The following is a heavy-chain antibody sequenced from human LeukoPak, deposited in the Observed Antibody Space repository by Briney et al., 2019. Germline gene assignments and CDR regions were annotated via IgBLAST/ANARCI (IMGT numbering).Heavy chain of an antibody. J-gene: IGHJ4*02. CDR2: INHSGST. D-gene: IGHD6-25*01. CDR3: ARGQLRLSN. Sequence: SETLSLTCAVYGGSFNGCYWTWIRQPPGKGLEWIGEINHSGSTDYNPSLKSRVTISVDTSKNQFSLKLNSVTAADTAVYYCARGQLRLSNWGQGSLVIVSS. V-gene: IGHV4-34*01. CDR1: GGSFNGCY.